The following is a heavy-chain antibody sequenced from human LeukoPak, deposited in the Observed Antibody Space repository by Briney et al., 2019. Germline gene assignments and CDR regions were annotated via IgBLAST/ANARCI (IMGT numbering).Heavy chain of an antibody. J-gene: IGHJ4*02. CDR2: ISYDGSNK. V-gene: IGHV3-30*04. CDR3: ARGGKWYSSSWYLDY. CDR1: GFTFSSYA. Sequence: PGRSLRLSCAASGFTFSSYAMHWVRQAPGKGLEWVAVISYDGSNKYYADSVKGRFTISRDNSKNTLYLQMNSLRAEDTAVYYCARGGKWYSSSWYLDYWGQGTLVTVSS. D-gene: IGHD6-13*01.